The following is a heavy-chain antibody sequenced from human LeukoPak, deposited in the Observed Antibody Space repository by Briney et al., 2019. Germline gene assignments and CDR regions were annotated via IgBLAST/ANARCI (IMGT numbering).Heavy chain of an antibody. V-gene: IGHV3-30-3*01. Sequence: SGGSLRLSRAASGFTFSDYAVQWVRQAPGKGLEWVALISFDGSNIHYADSVKGRFTISRDNSKNILYLQMNSLRSDDRAVYYCSRDRDYYDNTGFYFYYATDVWGQGTAVTVSS. J-gene: IGHJ6*02. CDR2: ISFDGSNI. CDR1: GFTFSDYA. CDR3: SRDRDYYDNTGFYFYYATDV. D-gene: IGHD3-22*01.